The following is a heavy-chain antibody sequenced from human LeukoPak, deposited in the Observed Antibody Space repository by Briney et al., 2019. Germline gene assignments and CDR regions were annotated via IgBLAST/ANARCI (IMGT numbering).Heavy chain of an antibody. CDR3: ARLIGDYGGYYFDY. CDR1: GFTFSSHW. CDR2: IKTDGTYT. V-gene: IGHV3-74*01. J-gene: IGHJ4*02. Sequence: GGSLRLSCAASGFTFSSHWMHWVRQAPGKGLVWVSRIKTDGTYTDYADSVKGRFTTSRDNAKNTLYLQMNSLRAEDTAVYYCARLIGDYGGYYFDYWGQGTLVTVSS. D-gene: IGHD4/OR15-4a*01.